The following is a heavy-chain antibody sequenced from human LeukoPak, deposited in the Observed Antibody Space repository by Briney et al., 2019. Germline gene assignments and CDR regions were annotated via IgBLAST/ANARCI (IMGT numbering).Heavy chain of an antibody. V-gene: IGHV3-9*03. Sequence: SLRLSCAASGFTFSDYYMSWIRQAPGKGLEWVSGISWNSGSIGYADSVKGRFTISRDNAKNSLYLQMNSLRAEDMALYYCAKGISHSSSSGVYDYWGQGTLVTVSS. CDR3: AKGISHSSSSGVYDY. CDR2: ISWNSGSI. J-gene: IGHJ4*02. CDR1: GFTFSDYY. D-gene: IGHD6-6*01.